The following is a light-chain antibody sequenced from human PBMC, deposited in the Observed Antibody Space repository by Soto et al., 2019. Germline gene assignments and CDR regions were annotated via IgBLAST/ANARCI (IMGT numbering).Light chain of an antibody. V-gene: IGKV3-20*01. CDR3: QQYGRSPRT. Sequence: EIVLTQSPGTLSLSPGERATLSCRASQSVSSSYLAWYQQKPGQAPRLLIYGASSRATGIPDRFSGSGSGTDGTLTISRLEPEDFAVYYGQQYGRSPRTFGQGTRLEIK. CDR1: QSVSSSY. CDR2: GAS. J-gene: IGKJ5*01.